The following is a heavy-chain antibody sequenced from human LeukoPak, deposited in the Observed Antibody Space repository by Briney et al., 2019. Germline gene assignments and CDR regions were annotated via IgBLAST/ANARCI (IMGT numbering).Heavy chain of an antibody. CDR3: ARERSYYDMDV. V-gene: IGHV4-30-4*01. J-gene: IGHJ6*02. CDR2: IYYSGGT. CDR1: GGSISSGDYY. Sequence: SETLSLTCTVSGGSISSGDYYWSWIRQPSGKGLEWIGYIYYSGGTYYNPSLKSRVTISLGTSENQFSLKLSSVTAADTAVYYCARERSYYDMDVWGQGTTVTVSS.